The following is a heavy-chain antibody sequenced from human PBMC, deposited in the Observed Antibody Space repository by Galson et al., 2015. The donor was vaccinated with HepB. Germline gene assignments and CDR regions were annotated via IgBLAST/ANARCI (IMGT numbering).Heavy chain of an antibody. V-gene: IGHV3-21*01. CDR3: TRDPDRDGYNWGYYYYYGMDV. CDR1: GFTFGSYS. J-gene: IGHJ6*02. CDR2: ISSSSTHI. D-gene: IGHD5-24*01. Sequence: SLRLSCAASGFTFGSYSMNWVRQAPGKGLEWVSSISSSSTHIYYADSVKGRFTISRDNAKKSLYLQMNSLRADDTAVYYCTRDPDRDGYNWGYYYYYGMDVWGQGTTVTVSS.